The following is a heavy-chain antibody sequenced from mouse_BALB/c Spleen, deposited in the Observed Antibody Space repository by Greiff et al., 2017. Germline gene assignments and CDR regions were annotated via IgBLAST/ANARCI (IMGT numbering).Heavy chain of an antibody. CDR1: GFTFSSFG. Sequence: EVHLVESGGGLVQPGGSRKLSCAASGFTFSSFGMHWVRQAPEKGLEWVAYISSGSSTIYYADTVKGRFTISRDNPKNTLFLQMTSLRSEDTAMYYCARSPVPYYFDYWGQGTTLTVSS. CDR2: ISSGSSTI. CDR3: ARSPVPYYFDY. V-gene: IGHV5-17*02. J-gene: IGHJ2*01.